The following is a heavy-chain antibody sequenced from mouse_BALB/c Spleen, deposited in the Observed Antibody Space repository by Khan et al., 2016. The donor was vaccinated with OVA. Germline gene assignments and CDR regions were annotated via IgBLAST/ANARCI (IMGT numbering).Heavy chain of an antibody. J-gene: IGHJ4*01. CDR1: GFTFTNYG. D-gene: IGHD2-14*01. V-gene: IGHV9-3-1*01. CDR3: ARVGYNGTMDC. Sequence: QIQLVQSGPELKKPGETVQISCKASGFTFTNYGMNWVKQAPGKGLKWMGWINTYTGEPTFADDFKGRFAFSLETSASTAYLQINRLKNEDTATYFCARVGYNGTMDCWGQGTSVTVSS. CDR2: INTYTGEP.